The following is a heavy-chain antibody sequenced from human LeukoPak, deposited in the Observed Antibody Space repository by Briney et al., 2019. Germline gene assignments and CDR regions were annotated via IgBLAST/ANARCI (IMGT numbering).Heavy chain of an antibody. Sequence: PGGSLRLSCAASGFTFDDYGMSWVRQAPGKGLEWVSGINWNGGSTGYADSVKGRFTISRDNAKNSLYLQMNSLRAEDTALYHCARDSNVDLGDYPGWFDPWGQGTLVTVSS. J-gene: IGHJ5*02. V-gene: IGHV3-20*01. D-gene: IGHD4-17*01. CDR3: ARDSNVDLGDYPGWFDP. CDR1: GFTFDDYG. CDR2: INWNGGST.